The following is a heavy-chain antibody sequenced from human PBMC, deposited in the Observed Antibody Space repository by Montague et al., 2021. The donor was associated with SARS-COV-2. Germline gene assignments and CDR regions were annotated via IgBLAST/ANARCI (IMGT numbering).Heavy chain of an antibody. Sequence: PALVKPTQTLTLTCTFSGFSLSTSGVGVGWIRQPPGKALEWLALIYWNDDKRYSPSLKSRLTITKDTSKNQVALTMTNMDPVDTATYYCARVQTTVAYDYWGQGTLVTVSS. CDR3: ARVQTTVAYDY. CDR2: IYWNDDK. D-gene: IGHD4-23*01. V-gene: IGHV2-5*01. CDR1: GFSLSTSGVG. J-gene: IGHJ4*02.